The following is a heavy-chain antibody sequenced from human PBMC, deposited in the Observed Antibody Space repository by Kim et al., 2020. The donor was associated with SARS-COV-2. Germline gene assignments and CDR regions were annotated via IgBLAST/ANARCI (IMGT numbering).Heavy chain of an antibody. D-gene: IGHD3-22*01. CDR2: IKQDGSEK. V-gene: IGHV3-7*03. CDR3: ARDRDSSGPQFDY. Sequence: GGSLRLSCAASGFTFSSYWMSWVRQAPGKGLEWVANIKQDGSEKYYVDSVKGRFTISRDNAKNSLYLQMNSLRAEDTAVYYCARDRDSSGPQFDYWGQGTLVTVSS. CDR1: GFTFSSYW. J-gene: IGHJ4*02.